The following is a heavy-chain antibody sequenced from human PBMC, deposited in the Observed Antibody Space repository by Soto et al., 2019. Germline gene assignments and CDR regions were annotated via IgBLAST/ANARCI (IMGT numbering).Heavy chain of an antibody. Sequence: EVQLLESGGGLVQPGGSLRLSCAASGFTFSSYAMSWVRQAPGKGLEWVSAISGSGGSTYYADSVKGRFTISRDNSKNTLYLQMNSLRAEDTAVYYCAKPMVQGYDFWSGYNNWGQGTLVTVSS. V-gene: IGHV3-23*01. D-gene: IGHD3-3*01. CDR3: AKPMVQGYDFWSGYNN. CDR1: GFTFSSYA. CDR2: ISGSGGST. J-gene: IGHJ4*02.